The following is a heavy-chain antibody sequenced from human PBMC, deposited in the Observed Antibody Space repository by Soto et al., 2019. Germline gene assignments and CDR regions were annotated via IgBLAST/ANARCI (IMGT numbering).Heavy chain of an antibody. J-gene: IGHJ4*02. Sequence: DVQLFDSGGDLVQPGGSLRLSCAASGFTFSSHAMSWVRQAPGKGLEWVSSVSVYGDTYYADSVKGRFTISRDNSKTTLFLQMSSLRAEDTAVYYCAKDYYFDYWGQGTLVTVSS. V-gene: IGHV3-23*01. CDR2: VSVYGDT. CDR3: AKDYYFDY. CDR1: GFTFSSHA.